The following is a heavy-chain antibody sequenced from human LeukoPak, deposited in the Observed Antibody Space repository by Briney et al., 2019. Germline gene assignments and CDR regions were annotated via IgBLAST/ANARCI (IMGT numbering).Heavy chain of an antibody. Sequence: SETLSLTCTVSGGVISTYYWSWIRQPPGKGLEWIGYIYYTGSTNYNPSLKSRVTISVDTSKNQISLKLSSVTATDTAVYYCARHWLGYTYAGKYYFYGMDVWGQGTTVTVSS. CDR3: ARHWLGYTYAGKYYFYGMDV. D-gene: IGHD5-18*01. J-gene: IGHJ6*02. CDR2: IYYTGST. CDR1: GGVISTYY. V-gene: IGHV4-59*08.